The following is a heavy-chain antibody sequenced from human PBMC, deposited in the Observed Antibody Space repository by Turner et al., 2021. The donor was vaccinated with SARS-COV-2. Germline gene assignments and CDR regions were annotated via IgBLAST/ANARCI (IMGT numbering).Heavy chain of an antibody. CDR1: GSTLTELS. D-gene: IGHD3-9*01. CDR3: ATHYDIVNPYYAPRGYSGMDV. J-gene: IGHJ6*02. V-gene: IGHV1-24*01. Sequence: QVQLVQSGAEVKKPGASVKVPCKVSGSTLTELSMHWVRQAPGKGLEWMGGFDPEDGKTIYAQNLQGRVTMTEDTSTDTAYMELRSLRSEDTAVYYCATHYDIVNPYYAPRGYSGMDVWGQGTAVTVSS. CDR2: FDPEDGKT.